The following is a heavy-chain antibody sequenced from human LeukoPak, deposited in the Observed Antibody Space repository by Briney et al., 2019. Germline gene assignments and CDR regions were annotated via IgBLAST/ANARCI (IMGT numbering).Heavy chain of an antibody. CDR1: GFTFSSYS. V-gene: IGHV3-21*01. CDR3: AREGGSGGGDY. J-gene: IGHJ4*02. D-gene: IGHD2-15*01. CDR2: ISSSSSYI. Sequence: GGSLRLSCAASGFTFSSYSMNWVRQAPGKGLEWVSSISSSSSYIYYADSVKGRFTISGDNDKNSLYLQMNSLRAEDTAVYYCAREGGSGGGDYWGQGTLVTVSS.